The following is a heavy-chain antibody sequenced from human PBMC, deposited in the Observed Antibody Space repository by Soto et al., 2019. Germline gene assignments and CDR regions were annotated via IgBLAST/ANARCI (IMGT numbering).Heavy chain of an antibody. CDR1: GGSISSNNW. CDR2: IYYSGST. J-gene: IGHJ4*02. CDR3: ARHGLGLDY. Sequence: SETLSLTCAVSGGSISSNNWWSWIRQPPGKGLEWIGYIYYSGSTDYNPSLKSRVTISLDKSKNQFSLKLTSVTAADTAVYHCARHGLGLDYWGQGTLVTVSS. V-gene: IGHV4-61*05. D-gene: IGHD1-26*01.